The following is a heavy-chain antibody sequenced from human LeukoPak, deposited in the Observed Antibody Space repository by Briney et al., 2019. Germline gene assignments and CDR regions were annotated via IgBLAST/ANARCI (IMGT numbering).Heavy chain of an antibody. V-gene: IGHV3-33*01. CDR1: GFTFSSYG. D-gene: IGHD4-17*01. Sequence: GGSPRLSCAASGFTFSSYGMHWVRQVPGKGLEWVAVIWYDGSNKYYADSVKGRFTISRDNSKNTLYLQMNSLRAEDTGVYYCARTVTNHGNFDYWGQGTLVTVSS. CDR3: ARTVTNHGNFDY. CDR2: IWYDGSNK. J-gene: IGHJ4*02.